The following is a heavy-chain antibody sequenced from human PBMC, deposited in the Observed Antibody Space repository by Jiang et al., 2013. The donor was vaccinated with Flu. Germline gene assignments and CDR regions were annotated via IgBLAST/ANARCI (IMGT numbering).Heavy chain of an antibody. V-gene: IGHV5-51*03. D-gene: IGHD1-1*01. CDR3: ARLTTGDSFDI. Sequence: PGESLKISCKGSGYTFTDYWIGWVRQTPGKGLEWMTIIYPGDSDTRYSLSFQGQVIISADTSIDTAYLHWNSLKASDTAMYYCARLTTGDSFDIWGQGTVVTVSS. CDR2: IYPGDSDT. CDR1: GYTFTDYW. J-gene: IGHJ3*02.